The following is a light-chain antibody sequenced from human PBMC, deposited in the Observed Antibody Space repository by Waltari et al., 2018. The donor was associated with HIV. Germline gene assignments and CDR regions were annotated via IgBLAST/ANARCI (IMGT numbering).Light chain of an antibody. J-gene: IGKJ4*01. CDR3: QQYDNLLLT. CDR2: DAS. CDR1: QDIRNY. V-gene: IGKV1-33*01. Sequence: DIQMTQSPSSLSASVGDRVTITCQASQDIRNYLNWFQQKPGKAPKLLIYDASNLETGVPSRFSGSGSGTDFNFTISSLQPEDIATYYCQQYDNLLLTFGGGTKVEIK.